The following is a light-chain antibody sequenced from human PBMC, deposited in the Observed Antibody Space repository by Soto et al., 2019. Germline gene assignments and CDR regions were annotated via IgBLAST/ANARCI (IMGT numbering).Light chain of an antibody. V-gene: IGLV2-8*01. J-gene: IGLJ1*01. Sequence: QSVLPQPPSASGSPGQPVSIACTGTSSDVGGYNYVSWYQQHPGKAPKLMIYEVNKRPSGVPDRFSGSKSGNTASLTVSGLQAEDEADYYCSSYAGSSNVFGTGTKVTVL. CDR2: EVN. CDR1: SSDVGGYNY. CDR3: SSYAGSSNV.